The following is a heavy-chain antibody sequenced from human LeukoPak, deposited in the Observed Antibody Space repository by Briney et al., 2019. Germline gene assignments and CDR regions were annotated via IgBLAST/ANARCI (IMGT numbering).Heavy chain of an antibody. CDR1: GYTFTGCY. V-gene: IGHV1-2*02. CDR3: ARVKHYDFSSGRDFGYMDV. D-gene: IGHD3-3*01. J-gene: IGHJ6*03. Sequence: ASVKVSCKASGYTFTGCYLHWVRQAPGQGLEWMGWINPNSGGTNYAQKFQGRVTMTRDTSISTVYMELSRLRSDDTAVYYCARVKHYDFSSGRDFGYMDVWGKGTTVTVSS. CDR2: INPNSGGT.